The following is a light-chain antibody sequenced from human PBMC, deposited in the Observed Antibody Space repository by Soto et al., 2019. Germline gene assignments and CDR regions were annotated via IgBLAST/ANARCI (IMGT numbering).Light chain of an antibody. CDR2: EAS. J-gene: IGKJ1*01. V-gene: IGKV1-5*01. Sequence: DIQMTQSPSTLSASVGDRVTITCRASQSISTWLAWYQQKPGKAPKVLIYEASKLESGVPSRFSGSGSGTEFTRTISTLQPDDVATYYCQQYNSYQWTFGQGAKVDI. CDR3: QQYNSYQWT. CDR1: QSISTW.